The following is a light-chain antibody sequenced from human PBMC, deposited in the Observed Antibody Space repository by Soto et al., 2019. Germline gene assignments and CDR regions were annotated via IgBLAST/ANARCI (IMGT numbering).Light chain of an antibody. Sequence: EIVMTQSPATLSVSPGERATLSCRASQSVTSNLAWYQQKPGRVPRLLIYGASTRATGIPASFSCSGSGTEFTLTISSLQSEDFAIYYCQQYDNWPYTFGQGTNLEIK. J-gene: IGKJ2*01. CDR1: QSVTSN. V-gene: IGKV3-15*01. CDR3: QQYDNWPYT. CDR2: GAS.